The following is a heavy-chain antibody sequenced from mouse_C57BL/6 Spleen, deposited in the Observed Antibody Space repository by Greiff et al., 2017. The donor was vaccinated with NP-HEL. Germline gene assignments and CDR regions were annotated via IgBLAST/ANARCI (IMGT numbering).Heavy chain of an antibody. CDR2: IWTGGGT. D-gene: IGHD2-3*01. CDR3: ARSLLDGYYLYYFDY. CDR1: GFSLTSYA. V-gene: IGHV2-9-1*01. Sequence: QVTLKVSGPGLVAPSQSLSITCTVSGFSLTSYAISWVRQPPGKGLEWLGVIWTGGGTNYNSALKSRLSISKDNSKSQVFLKMNSLQTDDTARYYCARSLLDGYYLYYFDYWGQGTTLTVSS. J-gene: IGHJ2*01.